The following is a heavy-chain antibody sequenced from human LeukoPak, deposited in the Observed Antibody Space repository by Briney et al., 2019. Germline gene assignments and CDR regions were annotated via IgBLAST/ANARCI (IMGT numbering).Heavy chain of an antibody. CDR2: FGPGDGET. J-gene: IGHJ5*02. D-gene: IGHD3-22*01. CDR1: GYTLTELS. Sequence: ALVKVSCKVAGYTLTELSMHLVRQAPGKGLEWKGGFGPGDGETIYAQKFQGRVTMTEDTSTDTAYMELSRLRSEDTAVYYCATALDSSGYYSIRWFEPWGQGTLVTVSS. V-gene: IGHV1-24*01. CDR3: ATALDSSGYYSIRWFEP.